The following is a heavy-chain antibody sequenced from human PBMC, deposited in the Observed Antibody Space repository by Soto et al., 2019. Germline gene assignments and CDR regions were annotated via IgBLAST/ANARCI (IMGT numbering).Heavy chain of an antibody. D-gene: IGHD2-2*01. J-gene: IGHJ6*02. CDR2: ISYDGSNK. Sequence: PGGSLRLSCAASGFTFSSYGMHWVRQAPGKGLEWVAVISYDGSNKYYADSVKGRFTISRDNSKNTLYLQMNSLRAEDTAVYYCAKDLHCSSTSCYPTQPNLNYYYYGMDVWGQGTTVTVSS. CDR3: AKDLHCSSTSCYPTQPNLNYYYYGMDV. CDR1: GFTFSSYG. V-gene: IGHV3-30*18.